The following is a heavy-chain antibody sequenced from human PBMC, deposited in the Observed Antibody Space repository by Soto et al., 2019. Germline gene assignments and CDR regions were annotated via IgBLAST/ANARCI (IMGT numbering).Heavy chain of an antibody. J-gene: IGHJ6*02. D-gene: IGHD1-1*01. CDR3: ARATNYYYAMDV. CDR1: GFTFISYG. V-gene: IGHV3-33*05. CDR2: ISYDGSDR. Sequence: QVQLVESGGGVVQPGRSPRLSCAASGFTFISYGMHWVRQAPGKGLQWVAFISYDGSDRYYEDSVKGRFTISRGNSKNTLYLQINSLRAEDTAVYYCARATNYYYAMDVWGQGTTVTVSS.